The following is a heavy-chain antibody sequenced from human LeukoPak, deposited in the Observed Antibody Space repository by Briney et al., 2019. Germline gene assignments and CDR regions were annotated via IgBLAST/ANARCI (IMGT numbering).Heavy chain of an antibody. CDR3: VRDGYGSGKGYFDY. D-gene: IGHD3-10*01. CDR1: GYTFTSYG. J-gene: IGHJ4*02. Sequence: PVASVKVSCKASGYTFTSYGISWVRQAPGQGLEWMGWISAYNGNTNYAQKLQGRVTMTTDTSTSTAYMELRSLRSDDTAVYCCVRDGYGSGKGYFDYWGQGTLVTASS. V-gene: IGHV1-18*01. CDR2: ISAYNGNT.